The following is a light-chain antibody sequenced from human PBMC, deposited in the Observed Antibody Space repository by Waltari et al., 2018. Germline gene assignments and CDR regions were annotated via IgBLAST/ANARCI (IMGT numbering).Light chain of an antibody. J-gene: IGLJ2*01. CDR2: DVS. CDR1: SSDIGPYKY. V-gene: IGLV2-14*03. CDR3: NSYLTSTSSVI. Sequence: QSALSQPASVSASPGQSITIPCTETSSDIGPYKYVSWYQQHPGKAPKLVIYDVSQRPSGVSNRFSGSKSGNTASLTISGLQAEDEADYYCNSYLTSTSSVIFGGGTKLTVL.